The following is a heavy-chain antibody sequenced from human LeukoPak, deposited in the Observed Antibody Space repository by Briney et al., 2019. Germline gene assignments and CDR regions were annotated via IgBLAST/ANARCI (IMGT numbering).Heavy chain of an antibody. V-gene: IGHV3-15*01. J-gene: IGHJ4*02. CDR3: STDAFGYFDY. CDR2: IKSKTDGGTT. D-gene: IGHD3-10*01. Sequence: GLSLRLSCAGSGFTFSNACMTWVRQAPGKGLEWVGRIKSKTDGGTTDYAAPVKGRFSISRDDSKNTLYLQMNSLKTEDTAVYYCSTDAFGYFDYWGQGTLVTVSS. CDR1: GFTFSNAC.